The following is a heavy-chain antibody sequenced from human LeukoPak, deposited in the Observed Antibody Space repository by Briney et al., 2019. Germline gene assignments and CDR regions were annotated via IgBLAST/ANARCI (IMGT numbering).Heavy chain of an antibody. CDR1: GGSVSSSGYY. J-gene: IGHJ5*02. D-gene: IGHD3-10*01. CDR2: IYYSGRT. V-gene: IGHV4-39*01. Sequence: SETLSLTCTVSGGSVSSSGYYWAWIRQPPGKGLEWIGSIYYSGRTYYNPSLKSRVTISVDTSKNQFSLKLSSVTAADTAVYYCARANRASGSFYDQLDPWGQGTLVTVSS. CDR3: ARANRASGSFYDQLDP.